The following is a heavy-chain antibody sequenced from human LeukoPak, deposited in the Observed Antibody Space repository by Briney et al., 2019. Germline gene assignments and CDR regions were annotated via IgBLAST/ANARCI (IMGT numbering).Heavy chain of an antibody. Sequence: GGSLRLSCAASGFTFSSYSMNWVRQAPGKGLEWVSSISSSSSYIYYADSVKGRLTISRDNAKNSLYLQMNSLRAEDTAVYYCARDGFGYSSGWYSTDYWGQGTLVTVSS. CDR3: ARDGFGYSSGWYSTDY. V-gene: IGHV3-21*01. CDR2: ISSSSSYI. J-gene: IGHJ4*02. CDR1: GFTFSSYS. D-gene: IGHD6-19*01.